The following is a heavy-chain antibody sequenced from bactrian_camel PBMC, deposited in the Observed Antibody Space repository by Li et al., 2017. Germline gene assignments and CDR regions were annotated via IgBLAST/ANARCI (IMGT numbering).Heavy chain of an antibody. V-gene: IGHV3S1*01. CDR1: GFTFRGNS. J-gene: IGHJ4*01. CDR2: ISGSVYGT. CDR3: AIGRGSMDYSRAV. Sequence: HVQLVESGGGLVQPGGSLRLSCATSGFTFRGNSMSWVRQAPGKGLEWISSISGSVYGTFYSDSVKGRFTISRDDAKNTLYLQMNNLKVEDTATYYCAIGRGSMDYSRAVRGPGTQVTVS. D-gene: IGHD4*01.